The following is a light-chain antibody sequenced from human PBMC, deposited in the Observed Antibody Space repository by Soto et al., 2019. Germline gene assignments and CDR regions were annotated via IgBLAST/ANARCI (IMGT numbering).Light chain of an antibody. CDR1: QSVSSSY. Sequence: EIVLTQSPGTLSLSPGERATLSCRASQSVSSSYLAWYQQKPGQAPRLLIYTASTRATGIPARFSGSGSGTEFTLTIISLQPEDFATYYCQQSYRFPKTFGRGTTVDIK. V-gene: IGKV3-20*01. CDR3: QQSYRFPKT. CDR2: TAS. J-gene: IGKJ1*01.